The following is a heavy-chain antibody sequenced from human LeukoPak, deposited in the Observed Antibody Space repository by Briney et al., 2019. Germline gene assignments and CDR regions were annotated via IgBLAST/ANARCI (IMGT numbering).Heavy chain of an antibody. V-gene: IGHV4-61*01. J-gene: IGHJ6*02. Sequence: PSETLSLTCTVSGGSVSSGSYYWSWIRQPPGKGLEWIGYIYYSGSTNFNPSLKSRVTMSVDTSKNQFSLRLSSVTAADTAVYYCARGRYYYDSSGYYLYYYGMDVWGQGTTVTVSS. CDR2: IYYSGST. D-gene: IGHD3-22*01. CDR1: GGSVSSGSYY. CDR3: ARGRYYYDSSGYYLYYYGMDV.